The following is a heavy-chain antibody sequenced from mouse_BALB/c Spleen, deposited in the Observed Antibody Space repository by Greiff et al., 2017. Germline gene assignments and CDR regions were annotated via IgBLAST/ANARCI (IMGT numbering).Heavy chain of an antibody. CDR3: ARRGLRRYFDV. Sequence: VQLQQSGAELMKPGASVKISCKATGYTFSSYWIEWVKQRPGHGLEWIGEILPGSGSTNYNEKFKGKATFTADTSSNTAYMQLSSLTSEDSAVYYCARRGLRRYFDVWGAGTTVTVSS. V-gene: IGHV1-9*01. D-gene: IGHD2-4*01. CDR1: GYTFSSYW. J-gene: IGHJ1*01. CDR2: ILPGSGST.